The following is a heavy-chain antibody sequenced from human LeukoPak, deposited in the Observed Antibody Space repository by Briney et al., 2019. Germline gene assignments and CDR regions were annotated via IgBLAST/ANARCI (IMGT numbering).Heavy chain of an antibody. CDR1: GFTFSSYG. J-gene: IGHJ1*01. CDR3: ARDRDDSSGYYGYFQH. V-gene: IGHV3-30*06. Sequence: GGSLRLSCAASGFTFSSYGMHWVRQAPGKGLEWVAVISYDGSNKYYADSVKGRFTISRDNSKNTLYLQMNSLRAEDTAVYYCARDRDDSSGYYGYFQHWGQGTLVTVSS. CDR2: ISYDGSNK. D-gene: IGHD3-22*01.